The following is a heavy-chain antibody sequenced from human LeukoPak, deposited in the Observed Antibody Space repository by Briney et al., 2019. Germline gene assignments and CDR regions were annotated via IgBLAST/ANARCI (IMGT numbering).Heavy chain of an antibody. Sequence: GGSLRLSCAASGFTFDNYAMHWVRQAPGKGLEWVSLISGGGSSTSYADSVKGRFTISRDNNKGSLYLQMNSLTTEDAALYYCAKVLGSSSWYSLGSWGQGTLVTVSS. J-gene: IGHJ5*02. CDR1: GFTFDNYA. D-gene: IGHD6-13*01. V-gene: IGHV3-43*02. CDR3: AKVLGSSSWYSLGS. CDR2: ISGGGSST.